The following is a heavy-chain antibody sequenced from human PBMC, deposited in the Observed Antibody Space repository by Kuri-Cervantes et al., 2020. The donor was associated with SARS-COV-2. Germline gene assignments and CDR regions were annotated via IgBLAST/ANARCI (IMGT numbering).Heavy chain of an antibody. J-gene: IGHJ4*02. CDR3: ARDGRGDGSSKTLDY. V-gene: IGHV3-30*01. CDR2: ISPDGSNK. Sequence: GGSLRLSCAASGFTFSSYVIHWVRQAPGKGLEWVAVISPDGSNKYYAGSVKGRFTISRDNSKNTVYLQMNSLRSDDTAVYYCARDGRGDGSSKTLDYWGQGTLVTSPQ. D-gene: IGHD1-26*01. CDR1: GFTFSSYV.